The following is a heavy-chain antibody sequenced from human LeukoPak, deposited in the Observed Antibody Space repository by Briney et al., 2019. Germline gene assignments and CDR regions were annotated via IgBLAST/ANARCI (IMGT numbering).Heavy chain of an antibody. CDR1: GYTFTSYG. CDR3: ARSLFGEWNWFDP. CDR2: IIPIFGTA. J-gene: IGHJ5*02. D-gene: IGHD3-10*02. V-gene: IGHV1-69*13. Sequence: ASVKVSCTASGYTFTSYGISWVRQAPGQGLEWMGGIIPIFGTANYAQKFQGRVTITADESTSTAYMELSSLRSEDTAVYYCARSLFGEWNWFDPWGQGTLVTVSS.